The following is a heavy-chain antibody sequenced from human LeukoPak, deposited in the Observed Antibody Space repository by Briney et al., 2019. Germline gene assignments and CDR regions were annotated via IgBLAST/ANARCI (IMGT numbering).Heavy chain of an antibody. Sequence: PGGSLRLSCAASGFIFRSYAMHWVRQAPGKGLEWVTFIRHEGINKYYADSVKGRFSIFRDNVKKVLYLLMNSLTIEDTAVYYCARDGVPYGFDPWGQGTLVTVSS. CDR3: ARDGVPYGFDP. D-gene: IGHD2-21*01. CDR1: GFIFRSYA. V-gene: IGHV3-30*02. CDR2: IRHEGINK. J-gene: IGHJ5*02.